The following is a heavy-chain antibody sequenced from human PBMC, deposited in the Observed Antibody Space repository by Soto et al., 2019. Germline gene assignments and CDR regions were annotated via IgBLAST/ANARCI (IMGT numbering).Heavy chain of an antibody. CDR2: ITPDGTEQ. J-gene: IGHJ2*01. Sequence: QVQLMESGGGVVQPGRSLRLSCAASGFTFNTYAMHWVRQAPGKGPEWVAVITPDGTEQYYADSVKGRFTISRDNSKNTLYLQMNSLGLEDMSIYHCAKRGILGAQGMAYFDLWGRGTLVTVSS. CDR1: GFTFNTYA. CDR3: AKRGILGAQGMAYFDL. D-gene: IGHD1-26*01. V-gene: IGHV3-30*18.